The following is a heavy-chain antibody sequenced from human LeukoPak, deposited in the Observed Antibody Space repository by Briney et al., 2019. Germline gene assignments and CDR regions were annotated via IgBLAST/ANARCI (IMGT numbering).Heavy chain of an antibody. CDR3: AKDIVVVPDALDV. V-gene: IGHV3-23*01. J-gene: IGHJ6*04. Sequence: GGSLRLSCAASGFTFSSYAMSWVRQAPGKGLEWVSAISGSGDSTYYVGSVKGRFTISRDNSKNTLYLQMNSLRAEDTAVYFCAKDIVVVPDALDVWGKGTTVTVSS. CDR2: ISGSGDST. D-gene: IGHD2-21*01. CDR1: GFTFSSYA.